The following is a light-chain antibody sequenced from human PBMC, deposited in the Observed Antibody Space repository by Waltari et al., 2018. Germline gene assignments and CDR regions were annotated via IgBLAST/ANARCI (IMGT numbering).Light chain of an antibody. V-gene: IGLV1-44*01. J-gene: IGLJ1*01. CDR2: NSN. Sequence: QSLLTQPPSVSGTPGQRVTISCSGSSSNIGGNPVNWYQQLPGTAPKLLIYNSNQRPSGVPDRFSGSKSGTSASLAISGLQSEDEAHYYCAAWDDGLSGPGWFFGTGTEVIVL. CDR1: SSNIGGNP. CDR3: AAWDDGLSGPGWF.